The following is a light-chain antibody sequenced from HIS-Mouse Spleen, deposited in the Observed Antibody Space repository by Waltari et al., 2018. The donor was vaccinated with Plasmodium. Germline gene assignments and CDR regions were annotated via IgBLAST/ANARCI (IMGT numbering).Light chain of an antibody. CDR1: ALPKKY. CDR3: YSTDSSGNHRV. V-gene: IGLV3-10*01. Sequence: SYELTQPPSVSVSPGQTARITCSGDALPKKYAYWYQQKSGQAPVLVNYEDSKRPSGLPERVSVVSEGTMATLTISGAQVEDEADYYCYSTDSSGNHRVFGGGTKLTVL. CDR2: EDS. J-gene: IGLJ3*02.